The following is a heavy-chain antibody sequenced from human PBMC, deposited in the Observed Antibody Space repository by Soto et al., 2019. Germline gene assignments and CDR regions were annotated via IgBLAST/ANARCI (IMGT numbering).Heavy chain of an antibody. Sequence: SETLSLTCAVYGGSFSGYYWSWIRQPPGKGLEWIGEINHSGSTNYNPSLKSRVTISVGTSKNQFSLKLSSVTAADTAVYYCARGRGVGDYNYYYGMDVWGQGTTVPVSS. CDR1: GGSFSGYY. CDR3: ARGRGVGDYNYYYGMDV. V-gene: IGHV4-34*01. D-gene: IGHD3-10*01. CDR2: INHSGST. J-gene: IGHJ6*02.